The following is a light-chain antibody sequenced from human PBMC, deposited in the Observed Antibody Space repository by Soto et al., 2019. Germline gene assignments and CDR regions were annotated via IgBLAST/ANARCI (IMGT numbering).Light chain of an antibody. CDR1: QSVSGA. Sequence: EIVXXXCXATLSVXPGERATLSCSASQSVSGALAWYHHTPGQAPRLLIYAASNRATGIQARFSGSGSGTDFTLTISILEPEDFAVYYCQQRSSWPPTFGQGTRLDI. CDR2: AAS. CDR3: QQRSSWPPT. V-gene: IGKV3-11*01. J-gene: IGKJ5*01.